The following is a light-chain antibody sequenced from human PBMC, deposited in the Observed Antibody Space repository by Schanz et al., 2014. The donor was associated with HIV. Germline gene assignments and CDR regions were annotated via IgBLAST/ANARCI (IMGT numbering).Light chain of an antibody. CDR2: GAS. CDR3: QQYGSSPRT. Sequence: EIVMTQSPATLSLSPGERATLSCRASQSLSSNLAWYQQKPGQAPRLLIYGASTRATDIPARFSGSGSGTEFTLTISSLESEDFAVYYCQQYGSSPRTFGGGTKVEIK. CDR1: QSLSSN. J-gene: IGKJ4*01. V-gene: IGKV3-15*01.